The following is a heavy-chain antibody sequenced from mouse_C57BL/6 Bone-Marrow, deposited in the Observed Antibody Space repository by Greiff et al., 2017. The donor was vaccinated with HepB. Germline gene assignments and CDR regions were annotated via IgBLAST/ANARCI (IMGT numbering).Heavy chain of an antibody. V-gene: IGHV5-4*01. J-gene: IGHJ2*01. D-gene: IGHD4-1*01. Sequence: DVQLVESGGGLVKPGGSLKLSCAASGFTFSSYAMSWVRQTPEKRLEWVATISDGGSYTYYPDNVKGRFTISRDNAKNNLYLQMSHLKSEDTAMYYCARALTGRGYWGQGTTLTVSS. CDR2: ISDGGSYT. CDR3: ARALTGRGY. CDR1: GFTFSSYA.